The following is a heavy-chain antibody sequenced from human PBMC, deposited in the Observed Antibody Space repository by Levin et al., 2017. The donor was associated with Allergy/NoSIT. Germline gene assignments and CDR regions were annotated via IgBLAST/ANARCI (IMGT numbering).Heavy chain of an antibody. V-gene: IGHV3-30*03. CDR2: ISSGGNDG. J-gene: IGHJ4*02. Sequence: TGGSLRLSCAVSGLNFNIYGMNWVRQAPGKGLEWVALISSGGNDGFYADSVRGRFTISRDNSKNMLYLQMNSLRPGDTAVYYCAARVFDYWGQGTLVTVSS. CDR1: GLNFNIYG. CDR3: AARVFDY.